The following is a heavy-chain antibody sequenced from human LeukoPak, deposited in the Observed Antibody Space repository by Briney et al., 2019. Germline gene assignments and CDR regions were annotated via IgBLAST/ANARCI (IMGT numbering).Heavy chain of an antibody. CDR1: GGSISSSSYH. J-gene: IGHJ4*02. Sequence: SETLSLTCTVSGGSISSSSYHWAWIRQPPGKGLEWIGSIYYSGSTYYNPSLKSRVTISVDTSKNQFSLKLSSVTAADTAVYYCERRRAAAGTSDFDYWGQGTLVTVSS. D-gene: IGHD6-13*01. CDR3: ERRRAAAGTSDFDY. V-gene: IGHV4-39*01. CDR2: IYYSGST.